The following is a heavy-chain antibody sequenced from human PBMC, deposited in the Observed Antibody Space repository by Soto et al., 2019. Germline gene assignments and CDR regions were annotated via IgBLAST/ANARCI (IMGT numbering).Heavy chain of an antibody. J-gene: IGHJ5*02. D-gene: IGHD1-20*01. Sequence: GGSLRLSCAASGFTFSSYWMSWVRQAPGKGLEWVANIKQDGSEKYYVDSVKGRFTISRDNAKNSLYLQMNSLRAEDTAVYYCASNYNWNDPGWFDPWGQGTLVTVSS. CDR2: IKQDGSEK. CDR1: GFTFSSYW. V-gene: IGHV3-7*01. CDR3: ASNYNWNDPGWFDP.